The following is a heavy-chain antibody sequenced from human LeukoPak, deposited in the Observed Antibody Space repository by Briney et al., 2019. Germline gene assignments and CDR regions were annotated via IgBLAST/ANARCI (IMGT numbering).Heavy chain of an antibody. D-gene: IGHD6-13*01. CDR3: ARDRQQLVLDY. CDR1: GFTFSSYS. Sequence: GGSLRLSCAASGFTFSSYSMNWVRQAPGPGLAWVSSISSSSSYIYYADSVKGRFTISRDNAKNSLYLQMNSLRAEDTAVYYCARDRQQLVLDYWGQGTLVTVSS. J-gene: IGHJ4*02. V-gene: IGHV3-21*01. CDR2: ISSSSSYI.